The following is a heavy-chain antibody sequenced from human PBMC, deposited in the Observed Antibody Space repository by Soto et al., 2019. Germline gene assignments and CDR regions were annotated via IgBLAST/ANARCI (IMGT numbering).Heavy chain of an antibody. Sequence: PSETLSLTCTVSGGSISSYYWSWIQQPPGKGLEWIGYIYYSGSTNYNPSLKSRVTISVDTSKNQFSLKLSSVTAADTAVYYCAGGGYSYGYRGAFDIWGQGTMVTVSS. CDR2: IYYSGST. CDR1: GGSISSYY. J-gene: IGHJ3*02. CDR3: AGGGYSYGYRGAFDI. D-gene: IGHD5-18*01. V-gene: IGHV4-59*01.